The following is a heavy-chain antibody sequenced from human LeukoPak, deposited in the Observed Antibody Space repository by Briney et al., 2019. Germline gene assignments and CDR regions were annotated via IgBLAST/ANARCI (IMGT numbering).Heavy chain of an antibody. J-gene: IGHJ3*02. CDR3: ARTYGSGSYDAFDI. D-gene: IGHD3-10*01. Sequence: ASVKVSCKASGYTFTGYYMHWVRQAPGQGLEWMGWINPNSGGTNYAQKFQGRVAMTRDTSISTAYMELSRLRSDDTAVYYCARTYGSGSYDAFDIWGQGTMVTVSS. CDR1: GYTFTGYY. CDR2: INPNSGGT. V-gene: IGHV1-2*02.